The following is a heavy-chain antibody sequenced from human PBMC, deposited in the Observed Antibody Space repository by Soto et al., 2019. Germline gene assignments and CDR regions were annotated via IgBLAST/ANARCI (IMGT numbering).Heavy chain of an antibody. V-gene: IGHV3-15*01. D-gene: IGHD3-22*01. CDR1: GFPFSNAW. J-gene: IGHJ4*02. CDR2: IKSKTDGGTT. Sequence: GGSLRLSCEASGFPFSNAWMGWVRRAPGKGLECVGRIKSKTDGGTTDCAAPVKGRFTISRDDSKNTLYLQMNSLKTEDTAVYYCTQTSSGYFDYWGQGTLVTVSS. CDR3: TQTSSGYFDY.